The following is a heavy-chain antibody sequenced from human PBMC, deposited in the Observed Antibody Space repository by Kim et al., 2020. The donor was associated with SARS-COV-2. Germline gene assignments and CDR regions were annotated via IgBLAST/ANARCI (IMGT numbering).Heavy chain of an antibody. CDR3: TTPIRLARYSSGWYHYYYGMDV. V-gene: IGHV3-15*01. Sequence: GGSLRLSCAASGFTFSNAWMSWVRQAPGKGLEWVGRIKSKTDGGTTDYAAPVKGRFTISRDDSKNTLYLQMNSLKTEDTAVYYCTTPIRLARYSSGWYHYYYGMDVWCQGITVTVSS. D-gene: IGHD6-19*01. CDR1: GFTFSNAW. CDR2: IKSKTDGGTT. J-gene: IGHJ6*02.